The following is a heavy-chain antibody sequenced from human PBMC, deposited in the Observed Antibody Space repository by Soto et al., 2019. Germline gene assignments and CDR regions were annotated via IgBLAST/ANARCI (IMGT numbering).Heavy chain of an antibody. CDR2: ISAYNGNT. D-gene: IGHD6-13*01. J-gene: IGHJ6*02. CDR3: ARRGYSSSWYYYYYYGMDV. V-gene: IGHV1-18*01. CDR1: GYTFTSYG. Sequence: GASVKVSCKASGYTFTSYGISWVRQAPGQGLEWMGWISAYNGNTNYAQKLQGRVTMTTDTSTSTAYMELRSLRSEDTAVYYCARRGYSSSWYYYYYYGMDVWGQGTTVTVSS.